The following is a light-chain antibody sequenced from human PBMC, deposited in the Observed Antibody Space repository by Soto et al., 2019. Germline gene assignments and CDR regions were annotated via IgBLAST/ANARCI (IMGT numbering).Light chain of an antibody. J-gene: IGLJ1*01. CDR3: SSYTSSSTLVYV. CDR1: SSDVGGYNY. Sequence: QSALTQPASVSGSPGQSITISCTGTSSDVGGYNYVSWYQQHPGKAPKLMIYDVSNRPSGVFNRFSGSKSGNTASLTISGLQAEDEADYYCSSYTSSSTLVYVFGTGTKLTVL. CDR2: DVS. V-gene: IGLV2-14*01.